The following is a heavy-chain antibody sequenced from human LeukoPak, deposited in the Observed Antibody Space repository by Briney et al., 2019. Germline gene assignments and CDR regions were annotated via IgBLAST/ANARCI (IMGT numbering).Heavy chain of an antibody. CDR3: ARDHYYDGRGRFDP. V-gene: IGHV4-39*07. Sequence: PSETLSLTCSVSGGSVTSGIYPWGWIRQPPGKGLEWIGSVYFDGGTHYNPSLQSRVTVSIDTSKNQFSLRLSSVTAADTALYYCARDHYYDGRGRFDPWGQGTLVTVSS. CDR2: VYFDGGT. D-gene: IGHD3-16*01. J-gene: IGHJ5*02. CDR1: GGSVTSGIYP.